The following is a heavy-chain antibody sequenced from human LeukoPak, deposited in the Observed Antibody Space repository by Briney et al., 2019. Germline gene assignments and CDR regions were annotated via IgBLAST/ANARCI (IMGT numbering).Heavy chain of an antibody. J-gene: IGHJ4*02. V-gene: IGHV3-21*01. D-gene: IGHD4-17*01. CDR2: ISSSSSYI. CDR3: ARGNDYGLDY. Sequence: PGGSLRLSCAASGFTVSSNYMSWVRQAPGKGLEWVSSISSSSSYIYYADSVKGRFTISRDNAKNSLYLQMNSLRAEDTAVYYCARGNDYGLDYWGQGTLVTVSS. CDR1: GFTVSSNY.